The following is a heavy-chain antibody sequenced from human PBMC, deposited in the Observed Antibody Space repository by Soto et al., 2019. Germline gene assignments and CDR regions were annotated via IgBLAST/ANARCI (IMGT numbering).Heavy chain of an antibody. D-gene: IGHD3-22*01. J-gene: IGHJ4*02. V-gene: IGHV3-64D*06. CDR2: ISTNGGST. CDR1: GFTFSIYA. CDR3: VKGEYYYDSSGYYPFDY. Sequence: GGSLRLSCSASGFTFSIYAMHWVRQAPGKGLEYVSSISTNGGSTHYADSVKGRFTIFRDNSKNTQYLQMSSLRADDTAVYYCVKGEYYYDSSGYYPFDYWGQGT.